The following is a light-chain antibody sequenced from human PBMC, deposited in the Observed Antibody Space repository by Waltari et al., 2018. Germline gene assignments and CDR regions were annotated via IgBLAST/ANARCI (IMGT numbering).Light chain of an antibody. CDR2: KVS. V-gene: IGKV2-30*02. CDR1: QSLVHSDGNTY. CDR3: MQGTHWPRT. Sequence: DVVMTQPPLSLPVTLGQPASISCRSSQSLVHSDGNTYLNWFQQRPGQSPRRLIYKVSNRDSGVPDRFSGSGSGTDFTLKISRVEAEDVGVYYCMQGTHWPRTFGQGTKVEIK. J-gene: IGKJ1*01.